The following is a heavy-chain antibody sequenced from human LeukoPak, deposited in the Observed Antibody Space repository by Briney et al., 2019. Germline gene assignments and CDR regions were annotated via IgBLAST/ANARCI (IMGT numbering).Heavy chain of an antibody. CDR1: X. Sequence: XIXXVRQAPGQGLEWMGWISAYNGNTNYAQKLQGRVTMTTDTSTSTAYMELRRLRSDDTAVYYCAXXTXFDYWGXGXLVTVSS. J-gene: IGHJ4*02. CDR2: ISAYNGNT. V-gene: IGHV1-18*01. CDR3: AXXTXFDY.